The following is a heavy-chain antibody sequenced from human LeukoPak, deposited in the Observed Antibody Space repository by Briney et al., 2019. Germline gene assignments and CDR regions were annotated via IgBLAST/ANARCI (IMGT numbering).Heavy chain of an antibody. V-gene: IGHV3-9*01. CDR2: ISWNSGSI. CDR1: GFTFDDYS. CDR3: AKDISGSYEELYYFDY. D-gene: IGHD1-26*01. Sequence: LRLSCADSGFTFDDYSMHWVRQAPGKGLEWVSGISWNSGSIGYADSVKGRFTISRDNAKNSLYLQMNSLRAEDTALYYCAKDISGSYEELYYFDYWGQGTLVTVSS. J-gene: IGHJ4*02.